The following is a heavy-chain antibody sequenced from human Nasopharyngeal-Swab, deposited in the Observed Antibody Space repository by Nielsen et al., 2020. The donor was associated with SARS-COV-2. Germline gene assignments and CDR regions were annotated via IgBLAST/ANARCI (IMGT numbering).Heavy chain of an antibody. J-gene: IGHJ4*02. Sequence: SETLSLTCTVSGGSISSYYWSWIRQPPGKGLEWIGYIYYSGSTNYNPSLKSRVTISVDTSKNQFSLKLSSVTAADTAVYYCARGVYNWNLFDYWGQGTLVTVSS. D-gene: IGHD1-7*01. CDR3: ARGVYNWNLFDY. V-gene: IGHV4-59*12. CDR2: IYYSGST. CDR1: GGSISSYY.